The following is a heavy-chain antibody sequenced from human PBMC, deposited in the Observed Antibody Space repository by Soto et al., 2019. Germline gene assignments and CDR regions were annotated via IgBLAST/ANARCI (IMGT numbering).Heavy chain of an antibody. Sequence: EVQLVESGGGLVKPGGSLRLSCAASGFTFSNAWMNWVRQATGKGLEWVGRIKSKTDGGTTDYAAPVKGRFTISRDDSKNTLYLQMNSLKTEDTAVYYCTTAQGTAMVTLFDYWGQGTLVTVSS. V-gene: IGHV3-15*07. CDR1: GFTFSNAW. CDR2: IKSKTDGGTT. D-gene: IGHD5-18*01. CDR3: TTAQGTAMVTLFDY. J-gene: IGHJ4*02.